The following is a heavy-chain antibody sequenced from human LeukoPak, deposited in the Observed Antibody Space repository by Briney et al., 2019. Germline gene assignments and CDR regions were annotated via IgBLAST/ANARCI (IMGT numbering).Heavy chain of an antibody. D-gene: IGHD3-10*01. CDR3: ARDGLLWFGELLWSGWFDP. J-gene: IGHJ5*02. CDR2: IYTSGST. V-gene: IGHV4-4*07. CDR1: GGSISSYY. Sequence: SETLSLTCTVSGGSISSYYWSWIRQPAGKGLEWIGRIYTSGSTNYNPSLKSRVTMSVDTSKNQFSLKLSSVTAADTAVYYCARDGLLWFGELLWSGWFDPWGQGTLVTVSS.